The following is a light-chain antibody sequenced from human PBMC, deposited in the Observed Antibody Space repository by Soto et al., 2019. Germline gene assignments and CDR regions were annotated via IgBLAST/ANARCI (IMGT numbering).Light chain of an antibody. Sequence: EMVMTQSPATLSVSAWDRAALSCGASESVTSSLAWYQQKPGQPPRLLTYAASTRATDVPARFSGGGSETEFTLTISSLQSEDFAVYFCQQYNIWPLWTFGQGTRLEI. CDR2: AAS. CDR1: ESVTSS. CDR3: QQYNIWPLWT. V-gene: IGKV3-15*01. J-gene: IGKJ5*01.